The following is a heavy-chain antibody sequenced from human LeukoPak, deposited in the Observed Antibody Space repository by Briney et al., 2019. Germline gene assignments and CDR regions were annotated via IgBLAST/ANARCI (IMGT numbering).Heavy chain of an antibody. CDR3: ARGPGLYYYYYYYMDV. CDR2: TNDSGST. J-gene: IGHJ6*03. CDR1: GGSFSDYY. D-gene: IGHD4/OR15-4a*01. Sequence: PSETLSLTCAFYGGSFSDYYWSWIRQPPGKGLECIEETNDSGSTNYNPSLKSRVTISVDTSKKQFSLKLNSVTAADTAVYYCARGPGLYYYYYYYMDVWGKGTTVTISS. V-gene: IGHV4-34*01.